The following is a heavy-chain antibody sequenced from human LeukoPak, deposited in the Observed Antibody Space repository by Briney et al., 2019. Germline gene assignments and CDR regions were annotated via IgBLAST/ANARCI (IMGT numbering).Heavy chain of an antibody. J-gene: IGHJ4*02. CDR3: ARDPHYYDSSGYGI. V-gene: IGHV3-53*01. D-gene: IGHD3-22*01. Sequence: PGGSLRLSCAASGFTVSSNYMSWVRQAPGKGLEWVSVIYSGGSTYYADSVKGRFTISRDNSKNTLYLQMNSLRAEDTAVYYCARDPHYYDSSGYGIWGQGTLVTVSS. CDR2: IYSGGST. CDR1: GFTVSSNY.